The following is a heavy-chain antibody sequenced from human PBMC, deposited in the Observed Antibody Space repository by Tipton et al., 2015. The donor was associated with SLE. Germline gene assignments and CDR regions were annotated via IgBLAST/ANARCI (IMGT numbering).Heavy chain of an antibody. CDR1: GGSITSDTHN. V-gene: IGHV4-39*01. J-gene: IGHJ4*02. CDR2: ISYSGSP. D-gene: IGHD1-14*01. Sequence: LRLSCTVSGGSITSDTHNWGWIRQPPGKGLEWIGNISYSGSPYYNPSPNTRVTISVDTSQNHFSLRLSSVTAPDTAIYYCARHRAVVTYRGGHYFEYWGQGTLVTVSA. CDR3: ARHRAVVTYRGGHYFEY.